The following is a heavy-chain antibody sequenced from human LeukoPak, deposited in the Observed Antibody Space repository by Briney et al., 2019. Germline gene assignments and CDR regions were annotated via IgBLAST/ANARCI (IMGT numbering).Heavy chain of an antibody. CDR1: GFTFSSYS. CDR3: ARESPSGSYCYYCYYMDL. CDR2: ISSSSSYI. D-gene: IGHD1-26*01. Sequence: PGGSLRLSCAASGFTFSSYSMNWVRQAPGKGLEWVSSISSSSSYIYYADSVKGRFTISRDNAKNSLYLQMNSLRAEGTAVYYCARESPSGSYCYYCYYMDLWGKGTTVTVSS. V-gene: IGHV3-21*04. J-gene: IGHJ6*03.